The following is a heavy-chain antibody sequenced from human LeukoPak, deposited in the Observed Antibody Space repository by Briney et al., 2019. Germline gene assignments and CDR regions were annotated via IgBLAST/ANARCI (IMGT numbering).Heavy chain of an antibody. D-gene: IGHD6-19*01. V-gene: IGHV4-59*08. Sequence: SETLSLTRTVSGGSISSYYWSWIRQPPGKGLEWIGYIYYSGSTNYNPSLKSRVTISVDTSKNQFSLKLSSVTAADTAVYYCARYGSDSSGWPLRGAFDYWGQGTLVTVSS. CDR3: ARYGSDSSGWPLRGAFDY. CDR2: IYYSGST. CDR1: GGSISSYY. J-gene: IGHJ4*02.